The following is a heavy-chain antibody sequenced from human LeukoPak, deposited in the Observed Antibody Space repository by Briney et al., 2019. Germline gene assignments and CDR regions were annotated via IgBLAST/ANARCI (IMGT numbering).Heavy chain of an antibody. D-gene: IGHD4-17*01. V-gene: IGHV4-31*03. CDR3: ARDRDGDYGSAFDI. CDR2: IYYSGST. J-gene: IGHJ3*02. Sequence: PSQTLSLTCTVSGGSISSGGYYWSWIRQHPGKGLEWIGYIYYSGSTYYNPSLKSRVTISVDTSKNQFSLKLSSVTAADTAVYYCARDRDGDYGSAFDIGGQGTMVTVS. CDR1: GGSISSGGYY.